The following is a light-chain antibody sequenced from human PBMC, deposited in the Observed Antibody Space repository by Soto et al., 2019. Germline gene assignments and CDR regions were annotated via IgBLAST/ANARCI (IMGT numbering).Light chain of an antibody. CDR2: RAS. Sequence: DIQMNQSPSTLSGSVGDRVTITCRASQTISSWLAWYQQKPGKAPKLLMYRASTLESGVPSRFSGSGSGTEFTLTISSLQPDDFATYHCQQYATFPRTFGQGTKVDIK. V-gene: IGKV1-5*03. CDR3: QQYATFPRT. J-gene: IGKJ1*01. CDR1: QTISSW.